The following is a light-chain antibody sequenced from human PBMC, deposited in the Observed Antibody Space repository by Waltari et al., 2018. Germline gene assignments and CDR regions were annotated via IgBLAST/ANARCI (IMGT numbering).Light chain of an antibody. V-gene: IGLV1-47*01. J-gene: IGLJ3*02. CDR3: AAWDENLSGWV. Sequence: QSVLTQPPSASGTPGPRVTIACSGSSSNIGSNYVYWYQQFPGTAPKLPIYRNIQRPSGVPDRFSGSRSGTSASLVISGLRSEDEADVYCAAWDENLSGWVFGGGTKLTVL. CDR2: RNI. CDR1: SSNIGSNY.